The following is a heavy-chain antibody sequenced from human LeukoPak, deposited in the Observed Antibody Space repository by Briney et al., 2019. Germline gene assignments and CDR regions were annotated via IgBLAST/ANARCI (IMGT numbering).Heavy chain of an antibody. CDR3: ARDVSYGYFDY. V-gene: IGHV4-31*03. J-gene: IGHJ4*02. D-gene: IGHD5-18*01. CDR1: GGSISSGGYY. CDR2: IYYSGST. Sequence: SETLSLPCTVSGGSISSGGYYWSWIRQHPGKGLEWIGYIYYSGSTYYNPSLKSRVTISVDTSKNQFSLKLSSVTAADTAVYYCARDVSYGYFDYWGQGTLVTVSS.